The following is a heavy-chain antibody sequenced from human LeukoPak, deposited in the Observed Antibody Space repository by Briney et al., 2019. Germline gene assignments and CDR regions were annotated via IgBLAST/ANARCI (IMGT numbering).Heavy chain of an antibody. CDR2: IWYDGSNK. J-gene: IGHJ4*02. Sequence: GGSLRLSCAASGFTFSSYGMHWVRQAPGKGLEWVAVIWYDGSNKYYADSVKGRFTISRDNSKNTLYLQMNSLRAEDTAVYYCAKDIQLELPDYWGQGTLVTVSS. D-gene: IGHD1-7*01. V-gene: IGHV3-30*02. CDR3: AKDIQLELPDY. CDR1: GFTFSSYG.